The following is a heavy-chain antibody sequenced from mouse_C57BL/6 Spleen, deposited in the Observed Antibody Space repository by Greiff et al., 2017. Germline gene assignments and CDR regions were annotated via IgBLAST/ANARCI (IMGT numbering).Heavy chain of an antibody. D-gene: IGHD1-1*01. V-gene: IGHV1-82*01. CDR3: AARITTVVADYYAMDY. Sequence: VQLQQSGPELVKPGASVKISCKASGYAFSSSWMNWVKQRPGKGLEWIGRIYPGDGDTNYNGKFKGKATLTADKSSSTAYMQLSSLTSEDSAVYFCAARITTVVADYYAMDYWGQGTSVTVSS. CDR2: IYPGDGDT. J-gene: IGHJ4*01. CDR1: GYAFSSSW.